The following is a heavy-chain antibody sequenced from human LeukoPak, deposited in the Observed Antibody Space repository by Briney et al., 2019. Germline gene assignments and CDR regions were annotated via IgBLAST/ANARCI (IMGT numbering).Heavy chain of an antibody. CDR1: GGSFSGYY. V-gene: IGHV4-59*01. CDR3: ARFYSGIDY. Sequence: SETLSLTCAVYGGSFSGYYWSWIRQPPGKGLEWIGYIYYSGSTNYNPSLKSRVTISVDTSKNQFSLKLSSVTAADTAVYYCARFYSGIDYWGQGTLVTVSS. D-gene: IGHD1-26*01. J-gene: IGHJ4*02. CDR2: IYYSGST.